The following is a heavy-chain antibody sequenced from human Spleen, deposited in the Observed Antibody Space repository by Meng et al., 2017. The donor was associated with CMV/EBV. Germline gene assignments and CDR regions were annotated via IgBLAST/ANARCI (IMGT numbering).Heavy chain of an antibody. D-gene: IGHD6-6*01. J-gene: IGHJ3*02. V-gene: IGHV3-23*01. CDR3: AKGVAARPNAFDI. CDR2: ISGSGGST. CDR1: GFKFGDYA. Sequence: GGSLRLSCTASGFKFGDYAMSWVRQAPGKGLEWVSAISGSGGSTYYADSVKGRFTISRDNSKNTLYLQMNSLRAEDTAVYYCAKGVAARPNAFDIWGQGTMVTVSS.